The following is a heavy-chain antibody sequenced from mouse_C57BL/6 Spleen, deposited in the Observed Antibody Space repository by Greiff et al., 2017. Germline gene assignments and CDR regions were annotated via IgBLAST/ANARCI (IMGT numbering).Heavy chain of an antibody. CDR2: IYPGSGST. CDR1: GYTFTSYW. V-gene: IGHV1-55*01. D-gene: IGHD1-1*01. CDR3: ASDGSSLDY. J-gene: IGHJ2*01. Sequence: QVQLQQPGAELVKPGASVKLSCKASGYTFTSYWITWVKQRPGQGLEWIGDIYPGSGSTNYNEKFKSKATLTVDTPSSTAYMQLISLTSVASAVYYCASDGSSLDYWGQGTTLTVSS.